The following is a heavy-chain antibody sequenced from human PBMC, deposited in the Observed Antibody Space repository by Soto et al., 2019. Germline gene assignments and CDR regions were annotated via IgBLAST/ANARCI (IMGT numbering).Heavy chain of an antibody. CDR2: IIPIFGTA. Sequence: QVQLVQSGAEVKKPGSSVKVSCKASGGTFSSYAISWVRQAPGQGLEWMGGIIPIFGTANYAQKFQGRVTITADESTSTAYMELSSLRSEDTAVYYCARGAWDDYGGNWFRWYFDLWGRGTLVTVSS. V-gene: IGHV1-69*01. CDR1: GGTFSSYA. D-gene: IGHD4-17*01. J-gene: IGHJ2*01. CDR3: ARGAWDDYGGNWFRWYFDL.